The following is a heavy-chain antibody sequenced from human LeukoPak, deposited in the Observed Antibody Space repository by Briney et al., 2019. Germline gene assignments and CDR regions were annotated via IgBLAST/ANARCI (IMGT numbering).Heavy chain of an antibody. CDR3: TRVGYIDEGIDY. Sequence: GGSLRLSCAASGFTFSSYWMTWVRQAPGKGLEWVANIKQDGSKKSYVDSVKGRFTISRDNAKNSLYLQMNSLRAEDTAIYYCTRVGYIDEGIDYWGQGTLVTVSS. V-gene: IGHV3-7*04. CDR2: IKQDGSKK. J-gene: IGHJ4*02. D-gene: IGHD5-24*01. CDR1: GFTFSSYW.